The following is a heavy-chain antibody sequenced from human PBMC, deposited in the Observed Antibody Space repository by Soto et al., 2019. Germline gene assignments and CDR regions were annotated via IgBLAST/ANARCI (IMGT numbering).Heavy chain of an antibody. CDR2: IYSGGST. D-gene: IGHD5-12*01. V-gene: IGHV3-53*01. J-gene: IGHJ6*02. Sequence: EVQLVESGGGLIQPGGSLRLSCAASGFTVSSHYMSWVRQAPGKGLEWVSVIYSGGSTYYADSVKGRFTISRDNSKNTLYLQMNSLRAEDTAVYYCARVGIVATDYYYYGMDVWGQGTTVTVSS. CDR1: GFTVSSHY. CDR3: ARVGIVATDYYYYGMDV.